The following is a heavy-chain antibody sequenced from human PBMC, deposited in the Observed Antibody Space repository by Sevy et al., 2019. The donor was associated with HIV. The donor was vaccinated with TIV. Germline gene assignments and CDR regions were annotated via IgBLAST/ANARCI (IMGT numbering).Heavy chain of an antibody. CDR1: GFTFSSYA. J-gene: IGHJ6*02. CDR3: ASALGVAGNYGMDV. D-gene: IGHD6-19*01. CDR2: ISYDGSNK. Sequence: GGSLRLSCAASGFTFSSYAMHWVRQAPGKGLEWVAVISYDGSNKYYADSVKGRFTISRDNSKNTLYLQMNSLRAEDTAVYYCASALGVAGNYGMDVWGQGTTVTVSS. V-gene: IGHV3-30-3*01.